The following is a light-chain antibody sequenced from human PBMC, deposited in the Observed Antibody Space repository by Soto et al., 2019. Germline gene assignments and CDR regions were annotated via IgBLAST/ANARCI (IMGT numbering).Light chain of an antibody. Sequence: EILLTQSPATLSVSPGETATLSCRASQNVLSDLARYQQKPGQAPRLLVYGATTRATDAPAKFRGRGSGTEFSLTISSLQSEDSATYYCQQYRSWPRTFGQGSKVEI. J-gene: IGKJ1*01. V-gene: IGKV3-15*01. CDR1: QNVLSD. CDR3: QQYRSWPRT. CDR2: GAT.